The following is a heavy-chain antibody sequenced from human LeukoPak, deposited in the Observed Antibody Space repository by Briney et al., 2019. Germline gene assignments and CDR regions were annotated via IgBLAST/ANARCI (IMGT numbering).Heavy chain of an antibody. J-gene: IGHJ3*01. D-gene: IGHD3-22*01. Sequence: GGSLRLSCAASRFTFSDHQMDWVRQAPGKGLEWVSSISTVNYILYGDSVKGRFTISRDNAKNSLYLQMSSLRAEDTAVYYCARIDSTGYLDAFDLWGQGTMVTVSS. CDR3: ARIDSTGYLDAFDL. V-gene: IGHV3-69-1*01. CDR2: ISTVNYI. CDR1: RFTFSDHQ.